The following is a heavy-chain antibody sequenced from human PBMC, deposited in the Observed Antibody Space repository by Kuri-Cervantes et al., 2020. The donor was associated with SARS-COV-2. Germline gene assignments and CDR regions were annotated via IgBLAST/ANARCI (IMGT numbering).Heavy chain of an antibody. Sequence: SVKVSCKASGGTFDSYTISWVRQTPGQGLEWMGGIITAFGTANYAQKFQDRVTLIADKSTSTVFMESSRLSSEDTAVYYCAKELLWFGDLHGGYFDYWGQGTLVTVSS. D-gene: IGHD3-10*01. CDR2: IITAFGTA. CDR3: AKELLWFGDLHGGYFDY. J-gene: IGHJ4*02. V-gene: IGHV1-69*06. CDR1: GGTFDSYT.